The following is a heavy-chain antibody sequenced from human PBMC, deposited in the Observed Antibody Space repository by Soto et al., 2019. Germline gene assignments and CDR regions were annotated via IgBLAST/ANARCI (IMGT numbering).Heavy chain of an antibody. CDR1: GGSISSGGYY. Sequence: SETLSLTCTVSGGSISSGGYYWSWIRQHPGKGLEWIGYIYYSGSTYYNPSIKSRVTISVDTSKNQFSLKLSTVTAADTAVYYCAREPSNHYDSSGYYYNYFDYWGQGTRVTVSS. CDR3: AREPSNHYDSSGYYYNYFDY. D-gene: IGHD3-22*01. J-gene: IGHJ4*02. CDR2: IYYSGST. V-gene: IGHV4-31*03.